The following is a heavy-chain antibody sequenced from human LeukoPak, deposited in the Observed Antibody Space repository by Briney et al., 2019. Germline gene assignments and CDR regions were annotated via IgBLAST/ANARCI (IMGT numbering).Heavy chain of an antibody. CDR1: GFTFSSYA. V-gene: IGHV3-23*01. CDR3: AKDLSTVRPAD. Sequence: PGGSLRLSCAASGFTFSSYAMNWVRRAPGKGLEWVSAIGGGGGSTYYADAVKGRFTISRDNSKNTLYLQMNSVRAEDTAIYYCAKDLSTVRPADWGQGTLVTVSS. J-gene: IGHJ4*02. CDR2: IGGGGGST. D-gene: IGHD6-6*01.